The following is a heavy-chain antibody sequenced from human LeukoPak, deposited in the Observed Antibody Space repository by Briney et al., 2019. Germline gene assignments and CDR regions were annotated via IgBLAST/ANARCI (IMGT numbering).Heavy chain of an antibody. V-gene: IGHV3-21*01. CDR1: GFTFSSYS. D-gene: IGHD2-15*01. CDR3: ARESAVGTLGYCSGGSCYHLDY. J-gene: IGHJ4*02. CDR2: ISSSSSYI. Sequence: KTGGSLRLSCAASGFTFSSYSMNWVRQAPGKGLEWVSSISSSSSYIYYADSVKGRFTISRDNAKNSLYLQMNSLRAEDTAVYYCARESAVGTLGYCSGGSCYHLDYWGQGTLVTVSS.